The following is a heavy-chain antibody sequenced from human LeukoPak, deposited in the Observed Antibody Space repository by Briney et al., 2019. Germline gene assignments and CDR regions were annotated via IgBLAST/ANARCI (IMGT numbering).Heavy chain of an antibody. V-gene: IGHV3-11*05. CDR1: TFTFSDDY. CDR2: ISPGSSYK. D-gene: IGHD3-3*01. J-gene: IGHJ4*02. Sequence: GGSLRLSCTASTFTFSDDYMGWIRQAPGKGPEWVSSISPGSSYKFCAHSVEGRFTLSRDDAKNSVYLQMNNLRVDDTAVYYCATETLGIFEFWGQGSLVTVSS. CDR3: ATETLGIFEF.